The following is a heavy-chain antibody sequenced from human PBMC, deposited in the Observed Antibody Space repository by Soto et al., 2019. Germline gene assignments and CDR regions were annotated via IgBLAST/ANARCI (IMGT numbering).Heavy chain of an antibody. CDR2: IYYSGST. J-gene: IGHJ4*02. D-gene: IGHD1-26*01. V-gene: IGHV4-59*08. Sequence: SETLSLTCTVSGGSISSYYWSWIRQPPGKGLEWIGYIYYSGSTNYNPSLKSRVTISVDTSKNQFSLKLSSVTAADTAVYYCASIYSGSSHLHYWGQGTLVTVSS. CDR3: ASIYSGSSHLHY. CDR1: GGSISSYY.